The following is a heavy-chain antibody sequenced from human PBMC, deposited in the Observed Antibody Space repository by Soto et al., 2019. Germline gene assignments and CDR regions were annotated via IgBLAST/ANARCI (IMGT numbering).Heavy chain of an antibody. Sequence: QVQLVQSGAEVKKPGSSVKVSCKASGGTFSSYAISWVRQAPGQGLEWMGGTIPIFGTANYAQKFQGRVTITADESTSTAYMELSSLRSEDTAVYYCAKEAVPHGTYGMDVWGQGTTVTVSS. CDR1: GGTFSSYA. D-gene: IGHD6-19*01. J-gene: IGHJ6*02. CDR2: TIPIFGTA. CDR3: AKEAVPHGTYGMDV. V-gene: IGHV1-69*01.